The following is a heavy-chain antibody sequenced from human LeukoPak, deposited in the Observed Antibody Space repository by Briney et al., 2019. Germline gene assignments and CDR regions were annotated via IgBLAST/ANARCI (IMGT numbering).Heavy chain of an antibody. D-gene: IGHD2-21*02. CDR3: AKDEVVVTAIRFNWFDP. Sequence: GGSLRLSCAASGFTFSSYAMSWVRQAPGKGLEWVSAISGSGGSTYYADSVKGRFTIFRDNSKNTLYLQMNSLRAEDTAVYYCAKDEVVVTAIRFNWFDPWGQGTLVTVSS. J-gene: IGHJ5*02. CDR1: GFTFSSYA. V-gene: IGHV3-23*01. CDR2: ISGSGGST.